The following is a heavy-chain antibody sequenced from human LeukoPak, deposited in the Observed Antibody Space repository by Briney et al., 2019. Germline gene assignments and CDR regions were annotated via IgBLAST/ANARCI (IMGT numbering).Heavy chain of an antibody. D-gene: IGHD3-10*01. CDR1: GVSISSYY. CDR2: IYYSGST. V-gene: IGHV4-59*01. CDR3: ARDSNTMVRGVNYYGMDV. J-gene: IGHJ6*02. Sequence: SETLSFTCTVSGVSISSYYWSWLRPPPGNGLEWIGYIYYSGSTNYNPSLKSRVTISVDTSKNQFSLKLSSVTAADTAVYYCARDSNTMVRGVNYYGMDVWGQGTTVTVSS.